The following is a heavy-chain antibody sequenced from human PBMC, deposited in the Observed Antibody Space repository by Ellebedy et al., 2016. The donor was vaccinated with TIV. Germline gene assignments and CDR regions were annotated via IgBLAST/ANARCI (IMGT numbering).Heavy chain of an antibody. CDR2: VNPSGGST. D-gene: IGHD5/OR15-5a*01. CDR3: ARSTAGWLDY. Sequence: AASVKVSCKASGGTFTSYYMHWVRQAPGQGLEWMGVVNPSGGSTTYAQRFQGRVTMTRDTSTSTVYMEVSRLRSDDTAVYYWARSTAGWLDYWGQGTLVTVSS. CDR1: GGTFTSYY. V-gene: IGHV1-46*01. J-gene: IGHJ4*02.